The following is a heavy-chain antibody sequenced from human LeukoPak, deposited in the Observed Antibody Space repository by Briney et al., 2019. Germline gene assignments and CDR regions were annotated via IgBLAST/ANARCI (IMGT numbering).Heavy chain of an antibody. J-gene: IGHJ4*02. CDR1: GFTFSSYG. Sequence: PGGSLRLSCAASGFTFSSYGMHWVRQAPGKGLEWVAVIWYDGSNKYYADSVKGRFTISRDNSKNTLYLQMNSLRAEDTAVYYCAKAGAYSSSTYYFDYWGQGTLVTVSS. CDR2: IWYDGSNK. V-gene: IGHV3-30*02. CDR3: AKAGAYSSSTYYFDY. D-gene: IGHD6-6*01.